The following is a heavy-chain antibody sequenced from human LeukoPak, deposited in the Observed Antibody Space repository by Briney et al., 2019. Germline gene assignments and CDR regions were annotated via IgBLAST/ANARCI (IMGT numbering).Heavy chain of an antibody. CDR1: GFTFSSYE. Sequence: PGGSLRLSCAASGFTFSSYEMNWVRQAPGKGLEWVSYISSSGSTIYYADSVKGRFTISRDNAKNSLYLQMNSLRAEDTAVYYCAREEDGYDSSGYFCDWGQGTLVTVSS. CDR2: ISSSGSTI. D-gene: IGHD3-22*01. J-gene: IGHJ4*02. CDR3: AREEDGYDSSGYFCD. V-gene: IGHV3-48*03.